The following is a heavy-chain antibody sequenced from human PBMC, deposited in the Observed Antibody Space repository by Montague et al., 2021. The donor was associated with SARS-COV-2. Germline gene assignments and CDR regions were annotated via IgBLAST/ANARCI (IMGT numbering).Heavy chain of an antibody. CDR3: ARAQNICFIANCVNYFDL. D-gene: IGHD2-15*01. J-gene: IGHJ4*02. CDR1: GGSLSSNY. CDR2: IYYSGST. V-gene: IGHV4-59*01. Sequence: SETLSLTCTVYGGSLSSNYWNWIRQPPGRRLEWIGYIYYSGSTNYNPSLESRVTISADTSKNHFSLKLRSVTAADTAVYYCARAQNICFIANCVNYFDLWGLGALVTVSS.